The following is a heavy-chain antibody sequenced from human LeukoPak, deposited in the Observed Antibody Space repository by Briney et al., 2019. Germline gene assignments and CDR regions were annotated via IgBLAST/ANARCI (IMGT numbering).Heavy chain of an antibody. CDR2: IYPGESDT. CDR3: ARLLYNWNPMGAFDI. CDR1: GYRFTSYW. Sequence: GESLKISFKGSGYRFTSYWIGWGRRMPGKGLEGRGIIYPGESDTRYSPSFQGQVTISADKSISTAYLQWSSLKASDTAMYYCARLLYNWNPMGAFDIWGQGTMVTVSS. V-gene: IGHV5-51*01. J-gene: IGHJ3*02. D-gene: IGHD1-1*01.